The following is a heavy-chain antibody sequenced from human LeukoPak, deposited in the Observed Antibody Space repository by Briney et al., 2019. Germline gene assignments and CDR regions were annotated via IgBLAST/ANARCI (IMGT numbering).Heavy chain of an antibody. Sequence: SETLSLTCTVSGGSISSYYWSWIRQPSGKGLEWIGYIYYSGSTNYNPSLKSRVTISVDTSKNQFSLKLSSVTAADTAVYYCARQLYSSGWYAFDYRGQGTLVTVSS. J-gene: IGHJ4*02. D-gene: IGHD6-19*01. CDR1: GGSISSYY. CDR3: ARQLYSSGWYAFDY. V-gene: IGHV4-59*08. CDR2: IYYSGST.